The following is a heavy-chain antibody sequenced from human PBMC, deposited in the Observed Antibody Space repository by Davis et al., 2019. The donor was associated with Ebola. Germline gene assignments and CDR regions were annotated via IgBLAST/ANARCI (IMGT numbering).Heavy chain of an antibody. J-gene: IGHJ4*02. V-gene: IGHV3-73*01. CDR3: GGRDSSGPDY. CDR1: GFTFSGSA. D-gene: IGHD6-19*01. Sequence: GESLKISCAASGFTFSGSAMHWVRQASGKGLEWVGRIRSKANSYATAYAASVKGRFTISRDDSKNTAYLQMNSLKTEDTAVYYCGGRDSSGPDYWGQGTLVTVSS. CDR2: IRSKANSYAT.